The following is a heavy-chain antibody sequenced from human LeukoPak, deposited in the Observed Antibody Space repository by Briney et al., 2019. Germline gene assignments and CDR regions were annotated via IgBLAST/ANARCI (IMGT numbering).Heavy chain of an antibody. D-gene: IGHD6-19*01. CDR3: ARTRQYSSGWYGYLDDAFDI. Sequence: SETLSLTCAVYGGSFSGYYWSWIRQPPGKGLEWIGEINHSGSTNYNPSLKCRVTISVDTSKNQFSLKLSSVTAADTAVYYCARTRQYSSGWYGYLDDAFDIWGQGTMVTVSS. CDR1: GGSFSGYY. V-gene: IGHV4-34*01. CDR2: INHSGST. J-gene: IGHJ3*02.